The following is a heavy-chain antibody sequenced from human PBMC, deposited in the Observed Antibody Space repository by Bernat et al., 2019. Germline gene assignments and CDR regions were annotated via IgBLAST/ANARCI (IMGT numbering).Heavy chain of an antibody. CDR2: IYPGDSDT. J-gene: IGHJ1*01. CDR3: ARRGQSAEYFQY. CDR1: GDTFTNYW. Sequence: EVQLVQSGAEVKKPGESLKISCKGSGDTFTNYWIGWVRQMPGKGLEWMGFIYPGDSDTRYSPSFQGQVTISADRSISTAYLQWSSLKASDTAIYYCARRGQSAEYFQYWGQGTLVTVSS. V-gene: IGHV5-51*01.